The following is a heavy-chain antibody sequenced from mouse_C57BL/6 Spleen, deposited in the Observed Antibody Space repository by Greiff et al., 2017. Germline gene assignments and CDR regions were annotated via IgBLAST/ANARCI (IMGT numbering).Heavy chain of an antibody. V-gene: IGHV1-64*01. J-gene: IGHJ4*01. D-gene: IGHD2-4*01. CDR3: ASVRYDYDVGDAMDY. CDR1: GYTFTSYW. CDR2: INPNSGST. Sequence: VQLQQPGAELIKPGASVKLSCKASGYTFTSYWMHWVKQRPGQGLEWIGMINPNSGSTNYNEKFKGKATLTVDKSSSTAYMQLSSLTSEDSAVSFCASVRYDYDVGDAMDYWGQGTSLTVSS.